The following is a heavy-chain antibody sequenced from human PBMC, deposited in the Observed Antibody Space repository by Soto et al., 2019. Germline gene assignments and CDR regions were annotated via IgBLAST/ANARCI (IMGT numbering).Heavy chain of an antibody. Sequence: QITLKESGPTLAKPTQTLTLTCTFSGFSISTSGVSVGWFRQPPGKALEWLALIYWNDDKRYSPSLQSRLTITKDNSKKEVVLTMTNMDPLDTGTYYCAYRVGSRGSFDYWGQGTLVTVSS. V-gene: IGHV2-5*01. D-gene: IGHD6-25*01. CDR2: IYWNDDK. CDR1: GFSISTSGVS. CDR3: AYRVGSRGSFDY. J-gene: IGHJ4*02.